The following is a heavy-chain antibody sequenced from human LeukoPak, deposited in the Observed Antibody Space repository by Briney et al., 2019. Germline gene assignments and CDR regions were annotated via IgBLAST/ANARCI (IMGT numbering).Heavy chain of an antibody. CDR1: GFTSSDFY. CDR2: ISQDGRIT. J-gene: IGHJ4*02. V-gene: IGHV3-11*01. Sequence: GGSLRLSCAASGFTSSDFYMTWIRQAPGKGLEWISYISQDGRITYDADSLKGRFTISRDNAKSALSLQVDSLRADDTAVYFCARRGNTDSWTVLIDYWGQGTLVTVSS. D-gene: IGHD3/OR15-3a*01. CDR3: ARRGNTDSWTVLIDY.